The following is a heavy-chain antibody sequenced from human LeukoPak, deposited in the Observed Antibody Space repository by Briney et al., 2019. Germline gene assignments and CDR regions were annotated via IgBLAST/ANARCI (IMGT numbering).Heavy chain of an antibody. Sequence: GGSLRLSCAASGFTFSSYEMNWVRQAPGKGLEWVSYISSSSSTIYYADSVKGRFTISRDNAKNSLYLQMNSLRAEDTAVYYCARDTVSRGGDYWGQGTLVTVSS. CDR3: ARDTVSRGGDY. V-gene: IGHV3-48*01. J-gene: IGHJ4*02. CDR1: GFTFSSYE. D-gene: IGHD3-10*01. CDR2: ISSSSSTI.